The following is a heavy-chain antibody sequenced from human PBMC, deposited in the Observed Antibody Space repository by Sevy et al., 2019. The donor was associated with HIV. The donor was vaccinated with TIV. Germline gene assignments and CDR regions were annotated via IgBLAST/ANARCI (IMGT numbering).Heavy chain of an antibody. D-gene: IGHD6-19*01. J-gene: IGHJ4*02. V-gene: IGHV3-23*01. CDR3: AKGNKRAAVAGEFDY. CDR2: ISGSGGST. Sequence: GGSLRLSCAASGFTFSSYAMSWVRQAPGKGLEWVSAISGSGGSTYYANSVKGRFTISRDNSKNTLYLQMNSLRAEDTAVYHCAKGNKRAAVAGEFDYWGQGTLVTVSS. CDR1: GFTFSSYA.